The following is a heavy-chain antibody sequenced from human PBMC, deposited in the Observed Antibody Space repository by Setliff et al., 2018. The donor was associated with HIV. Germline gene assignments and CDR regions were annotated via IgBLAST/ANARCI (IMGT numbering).Heavy chain of an antibody. CDR1: GYDFRRYG. D-gene: IGHD6-19*01. CDR2: ISAYNGNT. J-gene: IGHJ6*03. Sequence: ASVKVSCKTSGYDFRRYGIAWVRQAPGQGLEWMGWISAYNGNTNYAQKFQGRVTMTRDTSTSTVYMELSSLRSEDTAVYYCARNPRIAVAGTDYYYYMDVWGKGTTVTVSS. V-gene: IGHV1-18*01. CDR3: ARNPRIAVAGTDYYYYMDV.